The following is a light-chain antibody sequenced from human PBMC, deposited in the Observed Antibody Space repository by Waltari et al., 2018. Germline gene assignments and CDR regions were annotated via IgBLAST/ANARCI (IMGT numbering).Light chain of an antibody. J-gene: IGKJ1*01. V-gene: IGKV3-20*01. Sequence: EIVLTPSPGTLSLSPGERGTLPCRASQSVSRFLAWYQQKPGQAPRLLIYGASTRATGIPDRFSGSGSGTDFSLTISRLEPEDFAVYYCQKYDRLPATFGQGTKVEIK. CDR1: QSVSRF. CDR3: QKYDRLPAT. CDR2: GAS.